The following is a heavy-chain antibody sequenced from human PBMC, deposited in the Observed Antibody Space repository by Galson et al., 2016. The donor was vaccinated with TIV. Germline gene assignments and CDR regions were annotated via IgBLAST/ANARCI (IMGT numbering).Heavy chain of an antibody. J-gene: IGHJ4*02. Sequence: LSLTCAVSGYSISSGLYWAWIRQPPGKGLEWLGTFSHRRTSYYNPSHKSRVTVSVDTSKNQVSLHLTSVTAADTAVYYCAKLDNGGYGVDCWGQGTLVSVS. D-gene: IGHD3-22*01. CDR1: GYSISSGLY. CDR2: FSHRRTS. CDR3: AKLDNGGYGVDC. V-gene: IGHV4-38-2*01.